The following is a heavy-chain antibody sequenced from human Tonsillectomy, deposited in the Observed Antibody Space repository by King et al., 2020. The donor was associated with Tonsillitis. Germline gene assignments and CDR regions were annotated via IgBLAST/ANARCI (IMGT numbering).Heavy chain of an antibody. CDR1: GYTFTSYG. D-gene: IGHD3-10*01. V-gene: IGHV1-18*01. CDR3: ARVEGKYYGSGNYYTDGRNWFDP. J-gene: IGHJ5*02. CDR2: ISAYNGNT. Sequence: QLVQSGAEVKKPGASLKVSCKASGYTFTSYGISWVRQAPGQGLEWMGWISAYNGNTNCAQKVQGRVTMTTDTSTSTAYMELRSLRSDATAVYYCARVEGKYYGSGNYYTDGRNWFDPWGQGTLVTVSS.